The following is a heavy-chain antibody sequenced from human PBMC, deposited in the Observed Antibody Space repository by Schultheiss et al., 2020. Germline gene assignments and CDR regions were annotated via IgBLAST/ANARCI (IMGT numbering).Heavy chain of an antibody. D-gene: IGHD6-6*01. CDR3: AREDPSSSSGHYDY. V-gene: IGHV4-39*07. CDR1: GGSISSGGYY. CDR2: INHSGST. J-gene: IGHJ4*02. Sequence: SETLSLTCTVSGGSISSGGYYWSWIRQHPGKGLEWIGEINHSGSTNYNPSLKSRVTISVDTSKNQFSLKLSSVTAADTAVYYCAREDPSSSSGHYDYWGQGTLVTVSS.